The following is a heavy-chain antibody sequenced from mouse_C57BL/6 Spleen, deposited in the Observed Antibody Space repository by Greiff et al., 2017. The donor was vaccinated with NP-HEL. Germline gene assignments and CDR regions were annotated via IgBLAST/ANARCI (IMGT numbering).Heavy chain of an antibody. V-gene: IGHV5-9*01. CDR1: GFTFSSYT. Sequence: EVQVVESGGGLVKPGGSLKLSCAASGFTFSSYTMSWVRQTPEKRLEWVATISGGGGNTYYPDSVKGRFTISRDNAKNTLYLQMSSLRSEDTALYYCARTLYDGSSPSFAYWGQGTLVTVSA. CDR3: ARTLYDGSSPSFAY. CDR2: ISGGGGNT. D-gene: IGHD1-1*01. J-gene: IGHJ3*01.